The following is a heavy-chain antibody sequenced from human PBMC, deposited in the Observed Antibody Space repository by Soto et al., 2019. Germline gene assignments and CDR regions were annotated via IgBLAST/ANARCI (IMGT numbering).Heavy chain of an antibody. J-gene: IGHJ4*02. CDR1: GGSISSSTYY. CDR3: ARHVPGSAVAVEL. D-gene: IGHD6-19*01. V-gene: IGHV4-39*01. CDR2: VYYSGST. Sequence: QLQLQESGPGLVKPSETLSLTCTVSGGSISSSTYYWGWLRQPPGKGLEWIGSVYYSGSTYYNPSLKSRVTLPEATSKNHSSLNRTSVTAAATAVYYCARHVPGSAVAVELWGQGTLVTVSS.